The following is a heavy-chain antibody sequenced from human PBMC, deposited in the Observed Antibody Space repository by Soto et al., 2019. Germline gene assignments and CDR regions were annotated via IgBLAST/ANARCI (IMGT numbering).Heavy chain of an antibody. Sequence: LGGSLRLSCAASGFTFSSYAMHWVRQAPGKGLEWVAVISYDGSNKYYADSVKGRFTISRDNSKNTLYLQMNSLRAEDTAVYYCAREIRFVVVTQALDYWGQGTLVTVSS. CDR3: AREIRFVVVTQALDY. D-gene: IGHD2-21*02. CDR2: ISYDGSNK. CDR1: GFTFSSYA. V-gene: IGHV3-30-3*01. J-gene: IGHJ4*02.